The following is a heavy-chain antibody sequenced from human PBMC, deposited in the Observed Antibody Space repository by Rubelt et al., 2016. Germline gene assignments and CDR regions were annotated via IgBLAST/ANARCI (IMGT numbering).Heavy chain of an antibody. CDR2: IYNTENT. D-gene: IGHD3-16*01. Sequence: QLQLQESGPGLVKPSETLSLTCTVSGGSIRSSNSHYWGWIRQPPGKGLEWIGSIYNTENTYYNPSLKSRVTISVDTSKNQFSQKVGSGTAADTAVYYCAREGAGGTSEYRTPLWGQGNLVTISS. CDR1: GGSIRSSNSHY. CDR3: AREGAGGTSEYRTPL. J-gene: IGHJ4*02. V-gene: IGHV4-39*02.